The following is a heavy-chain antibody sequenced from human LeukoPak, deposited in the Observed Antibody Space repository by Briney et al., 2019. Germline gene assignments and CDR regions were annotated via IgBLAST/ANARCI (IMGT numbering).Heavy chain of an antibody. D-gene: IGHD2/OR15-2a*01. CDR3: ARAGSFMTPDP. CDR1: GGTFSSYA. J-gene: IGHJ5*02. CDR2: ISAYNGNT. V-gene: IGHV1-18*01. Sequence: ASVKVSCKASGGTFSSYAISWVRQAPGQGLEWMGWISAYNGNTNYAQKLQGRVTMTTDTSTSTAYMELRSLRSDDTAVYYCARAGSFMTPDPWGQGTLVTVSS.